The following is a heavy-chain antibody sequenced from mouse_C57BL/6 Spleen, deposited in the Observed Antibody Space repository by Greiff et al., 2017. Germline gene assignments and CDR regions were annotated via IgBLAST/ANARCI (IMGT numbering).Heavy chain of an antibody. CDR1: GFTFSSYA. D-gene: IGHD1-1*01. CDR3: TRDYYGSSLGDY. CDR2: ISSGGDYI. Sequence: EVKLEESGEGLVKPGGSLKLSCAASGFTFSSYAMSWVRQTPEKRLEWVAYISSGGDYIYYADTVKGRFTISRDNARNTLYLQMSSLKSEDTAMYYCTRDYYGSSLGDYWGQGTTLTVSS. J-gene: IGHJ2*01. V-gene: IGHV5-9-1*02.